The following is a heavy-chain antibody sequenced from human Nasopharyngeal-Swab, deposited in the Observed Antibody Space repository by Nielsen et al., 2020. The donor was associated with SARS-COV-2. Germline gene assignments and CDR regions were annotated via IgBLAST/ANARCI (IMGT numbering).Heavy chain of an antibody. CDR3: ARDSSSGLRYFDWLSPGYNWFDP. CDR2: INAGNGNT. V-gene: IGHV1-3*01. CDR1: GYTFTSYA. D-gene: IGHD3-9*01. J-gene: IGHJ5*02. Sequence: ASVKVSCKASGYTFTSYAIHWVRQAPGQRLEWMGWINAGNGNTKYSQKFQGRVTITRDTSASTAYMELSSLRSEDTAVYYCARDSSSGLRYFDWLSPGYNWFDPWGQGTLVTVSS.